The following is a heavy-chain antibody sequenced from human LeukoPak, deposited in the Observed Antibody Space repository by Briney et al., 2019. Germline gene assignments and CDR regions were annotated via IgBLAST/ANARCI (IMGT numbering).Heavy chain of an antibody. J-gene: IGHJ4*02. CDR2: IYWDDDK. CDR3: ANRPRGSGNSYCYDPDY. Sequence: SGPTLTSTIPTATLTCTFSGCSLTTSGVGVAWIRQPPGKALEWLSLIYWDDDKRYSSSLKSRLTITKDTSKNQFVLPLTTMDAVDTAIYYCANRPRGSGNSYCYDPDYWGQGTLVTVSS. D-gene: IGHD3-10*01. CDR1: GCSLTTSGVG. V-gene: IGHV2-5*02.